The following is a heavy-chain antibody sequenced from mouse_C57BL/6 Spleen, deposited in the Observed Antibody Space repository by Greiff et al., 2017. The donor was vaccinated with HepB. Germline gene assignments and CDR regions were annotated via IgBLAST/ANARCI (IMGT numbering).Heavy chain of an antibody. CDR2: IDPNSGGT. V-gene: IGHV1-72*01. D-gene: IGHD1-1*01. CDR1: GYTFTSYW. J-gene: IGHJ4*01. Sequence: VQGVESGAELVKPGASVKLSCKASGYTFTSYWMHWVKQRPGRGLEWIGRIDPNSGGTKYNEKFKSKATLTVDKPSSTAYMQLSSLTSEDSAVYYCARGVLSTVPARYYAMDYWGQGTSVTVSS. CDR3: ARGVLSTVPARYYAMDY.